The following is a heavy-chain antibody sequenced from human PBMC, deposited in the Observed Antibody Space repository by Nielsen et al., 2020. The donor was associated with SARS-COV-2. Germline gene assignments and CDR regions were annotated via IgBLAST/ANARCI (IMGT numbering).Heavy chain of an antibody. CDR1: GFTFSSYS. CDR3: ARDDLCSGGSCYSILLFDY. Sequence: GGSLRLSCAASGFTFSSYSMNWVRQAPGKGLEWVSYISSSSSTIYYADSVKGRFTISRDNAKNSLYLQMNSLRDEDTAVYYCARDDLCSGGSCYSILLFDYWGQGTLVTVSS. CDR2: ISSSSSTI. V-gene: IGHV3-48*02. J-gene: IGHJ4*02. D-gene: IGHD2-15*01.